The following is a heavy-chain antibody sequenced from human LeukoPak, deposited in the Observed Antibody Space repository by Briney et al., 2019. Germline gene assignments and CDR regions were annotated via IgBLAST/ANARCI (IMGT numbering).Heavy chain of an antibody. V-gene: IGHV1-46*01. D-gene: IGHD6-19*01. Sequence: GASVKVSCKASGYTFTSYYMHWVRQAPGQGLEWVGLINPTGTATLYAQKFQGRITLTRDMSTSTDYMELRSLKSEDTAMYYCARGTLYSGWSYYFDYWGQGSQVTVSS. CDR3: ARGTLYSGWSYYFDY. J-gene: IGHJ4*02. CDR2: INPTGTAT. CDR1: GYTFTSYY.